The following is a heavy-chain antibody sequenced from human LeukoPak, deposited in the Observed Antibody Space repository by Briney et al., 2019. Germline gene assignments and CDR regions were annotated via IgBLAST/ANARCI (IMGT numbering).Heavy chain of an antibody. CDR1: GGSISNYY. CDR2: IYDSGST. Sequence: SETLSLTCAVSGGSISNYYWSWIRQPPGKGLEWIGFIYDSGSTNYNPSLKSRVTISVDTSKNQFSLKLTSVTAADTAVYYCARLPLSSGWYNYFDYWGQGTLVTVSS. J-gene: IGHJ4*02. V-gene: IGHV4-59*08. CDR3: ARLPLSSGWYNYFDY. D-gene: IGHD6-19*01.